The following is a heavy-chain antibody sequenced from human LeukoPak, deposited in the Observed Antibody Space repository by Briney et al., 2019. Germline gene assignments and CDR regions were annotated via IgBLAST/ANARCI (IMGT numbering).Heavy chain of an antibody. CDR2: IYYNENT. J-gene: IGHJ4*02. V-gene: IGHV4-39*07. CDR1: GDSITSTNYY. Sequence: PSETLSLTCSASGDSITSTNYYWGWIRQPPGKGLEWIVSIYYNENTYYNPSLKSRVTISVDTSKNRFSLKLNSVTAADTAVYYCARSNFDYWGQGTLVTVSS. CDR3: ARSNFDY.